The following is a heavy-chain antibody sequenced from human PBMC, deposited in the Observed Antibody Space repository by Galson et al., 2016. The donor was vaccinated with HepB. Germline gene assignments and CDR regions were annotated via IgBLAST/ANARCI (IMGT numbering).Heavy chain of an antibody. J-gene: IGHJ4*02. V-gene: IGHV3-9*01. CDR1: GFNFHDYA. D-gene: IGHD4-23*01. Sequence: SLRLSCAASGFNFHDYAMHWVRQAPGKGLEWVSGITWHSGSIGYADSVKGRFTISRDNAKNSLFLQMSSLRAEDTAVYYCAKEGDDYGGNSSFDFWGQGTRVTVSS. CDR2: ITWHSGSI. CDR3: AKEGDDYGGNSSFDF.